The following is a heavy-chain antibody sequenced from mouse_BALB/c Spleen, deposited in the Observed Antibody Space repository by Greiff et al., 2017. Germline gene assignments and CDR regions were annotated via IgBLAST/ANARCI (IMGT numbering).Heavy chain of an antibody. Sequence: EVQLQESGAELVRPGALVKCSCKASGFNIKASYMHWVKQRPEQGLEWIGWIDPENGNTIYDPKFQGKASITADTSSNTAYLQLSSLTSEDTAVYYCASEALDYWGQGTTLTVSS. J-gene: IGHJ2*01. CDR2: IDPENGNT. V-gene: IGHV14-1*02. CDR3: ASEALDY. CDR1: GFNIKASY.